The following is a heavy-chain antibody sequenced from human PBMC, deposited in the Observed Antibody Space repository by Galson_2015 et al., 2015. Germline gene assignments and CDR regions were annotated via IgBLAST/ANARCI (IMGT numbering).Heavy chain of an antibody. Sequence: SLRLSCAASGFTFSSYSMNWVRQAPGKGLEWVSSISSSSSYIYYADSVEGRFTISRDNAKNSLYLQMNSLRAEDTAVYYCARDAVGVVVPAAIPNWFDPWGQGTLVTVSS. D-gene: IGHD2-2*02. V-gene: IGHV3-21*01. CDR3: ARDAVGVVVPAAIPNWFDP. CDR2: ISSSSSYI. CDR1: GFTFSSYS. J-gene: IGHJ5*02.